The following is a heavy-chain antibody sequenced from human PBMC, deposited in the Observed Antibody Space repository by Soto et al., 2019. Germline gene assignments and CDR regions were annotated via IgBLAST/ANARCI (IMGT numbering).Heavy chain of an antibody. Sequence: SETLSLTCTVSGGSISSYYWSWIRQPPGKGLGWIGYIYYSGSTNYNPSLKSRVTISVDTSKNQFSLKLSSVTAADTAVYYCARWSFPDYYGMDVWGQGTTVTVSS. CDR2: IYYSGST. CDR1: GGSISSYY. CDR3: ARWSFPDYYGMDV. V-gene: IGHV4-59*01. J-gene: IGHJ6*02.